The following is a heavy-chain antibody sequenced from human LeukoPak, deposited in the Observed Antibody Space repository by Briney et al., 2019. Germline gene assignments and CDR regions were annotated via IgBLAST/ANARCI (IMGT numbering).Heavy chain of an antibody. D-gene: IGHD3-22*01. CDR2: ISAYNGNT. Sequence: GASVKVSCKASGYTFTGYYMHWVRQAPGQGLEWMGWISAYNGNTNYAQKLQGRVTMTTDTSTSTAYMELRSLRSDDTAVYYCARGGAYYDSSGFDYWGQGTLVTVSS. CDR1: GYTFTGYY. CDR3: ARGGAYYDSSGFDY. J-gene: IGHJ4*02. V-gene: IGHV1-18*04.